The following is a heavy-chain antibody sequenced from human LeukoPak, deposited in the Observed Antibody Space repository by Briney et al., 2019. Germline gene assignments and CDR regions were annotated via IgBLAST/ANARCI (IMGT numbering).Heavy chain of an antibody. V-gene: IGHV4-4*07. J-gene: IGHJ4*02. CDR3: ARQIASAGTAGLDF. D-gene: IGHD6-13*01. CDR2: IYSTGST. Sequence: PSEPLFLTCTVSVGSISSYYWSCIRQPAGEGLEWSGRIYSTGSTNYNPSLKSRVTMSVGTSKNQFSLRLRSVTAADTAVYYCARQIASAGTAGLDFWGQGALVTVSS. CDR1: VGSISSYY.